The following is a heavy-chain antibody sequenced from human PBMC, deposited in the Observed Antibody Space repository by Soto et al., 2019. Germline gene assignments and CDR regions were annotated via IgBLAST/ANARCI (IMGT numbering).Heavy chain of an antibody. Sequence: PEETLSIPCTVSGGSISSDSYYWGWIRQSPEKGLEWIAKISYSGSTNYNPTLKSRVIISVDTSKNQFSLKLASVTAADTAVYYCASQKLDVPAYFDYWGQGTLVTVSS. J-gene: IGHJ4*02. V-gene: IGHV4-39*01. D-gene: IGHD6-13*01. CDR2: ISYSGST. CDR1: GGSISSDSYY. CDR3: ASQKLDVPAYFDY.